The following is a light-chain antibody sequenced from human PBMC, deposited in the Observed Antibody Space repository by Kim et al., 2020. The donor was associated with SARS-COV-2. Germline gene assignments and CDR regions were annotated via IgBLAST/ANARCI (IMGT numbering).Light chain of an antibody. CDR3: NSRDSSGSVV. CDR2: GKN. Sequence: VHMGKKVRLTCQGDSLRSDYASWYQQKPGQAPVIVIYGKNNRPSGIPDRFSGSSSGTTASLTITGAQAEDDADYYCNSRDSSGSVVFGGGTQRPS. V-gene: IGLV3-19*01. CDR1: SLRSDY. J-gene: IGLJ2*01.